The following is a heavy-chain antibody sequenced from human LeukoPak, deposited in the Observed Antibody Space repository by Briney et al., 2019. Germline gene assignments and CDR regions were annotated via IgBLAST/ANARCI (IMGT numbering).Heavy chain of an antibody. Sequence: GGSLRLSCAASGFIFDHYGMYWVRQAPGKGLEGVGFIRSKAYGGTTEYAASVKGRFTISRDDSKSIAYLQMNSLKTEDTAVYYCTRGEVPAANYYYYYMDVWGKGTTVTVSS. V-gene: IGHV3-49*04. CDR1: GFIFDHYG. D-gene: IGHD2-2*01. CDR3: TRGEVPAANYYYYYMDV. J-gene: IGHJ6*03. CDR2: IRSKAYGGTT.